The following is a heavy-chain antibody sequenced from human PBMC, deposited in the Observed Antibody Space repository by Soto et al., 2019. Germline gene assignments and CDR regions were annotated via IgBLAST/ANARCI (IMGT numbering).Heavy chain of an antibody. V-gene: IGHV3-30*18. CDR3: AKESDNWKGYYYYYGMDV. J-gene: IGHJ6*02. D-gene: IGHD1-20*01. Sequence: SLRLSCAASGFTFSSYGMHWVRQAPGKGLEWVAVISYDGSNKYYADSVKGRFTISRDNSKNTLYLQMNSLRAEDTAVYYCAKESDNWKGYYYYYGMDVWGQGTTVTVSS. CDR2: ISYDGSNK. CDR1: GFTFSSYG.